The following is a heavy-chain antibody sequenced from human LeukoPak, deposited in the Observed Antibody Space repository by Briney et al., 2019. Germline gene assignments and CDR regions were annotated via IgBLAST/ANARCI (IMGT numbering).Heavy chain of an antibody. V-gene: IGHV4-59*08. CDR2: IYYSGST. J-gene: IGHJ4*02. D-gene: IGHD3-22*01. CDR1: GGSISSYY. CDR3: ASSLSSGYYYDYAIDY. Sequence: PSETLSLTCTVSGGSISSYYWSWIRQPPGKGLEWIGYIYYSGSTNYNPSLKSRVTISVDTSKNQFSLKLSSVTAADTAVYYCASSLSSGYYYDYAIDYWGQGTLVTVSS.